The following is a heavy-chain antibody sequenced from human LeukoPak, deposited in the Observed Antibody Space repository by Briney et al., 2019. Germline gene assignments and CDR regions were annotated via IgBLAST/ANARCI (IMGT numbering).Heavy chain of an antibody. Sequence: GGSLRLSCAASGFTFSSYSMNWVRQAPGKGLEWVSSISSSNSYIYYADSVKGRFTISRDNAKNSLYLQMNSLRAEDTAVYYCARELITMVRGVIITLGAFDIWGQGTMVTVSS. CDR1: GFTFSSYS. D-gene: IGHD3-10*01. CDR2: ISSSNSYI. CDR3: ARELITMVRGVIITLGAFDI. V-gene: IGHV3-21*01. J-gene: IGHJ3*02.